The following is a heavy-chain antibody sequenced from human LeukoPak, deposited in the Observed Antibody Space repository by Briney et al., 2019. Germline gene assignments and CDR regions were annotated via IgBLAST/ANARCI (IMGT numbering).Heavy chain of an antibody. J-gene: IGHJ3*02. V-gene: IGHV3-30*15. CDR3: ARTLSRWDDAFDI. Sequence: GGSLRLSCAASGFTFSSYAMHWVRQAPGKRLEWVAVISYDGSNKYYADSVKGRFTISRDNSKNTLYLQMSSLRAEDTAVYYCARTLSRWDDAFDIWGQGTMVTVSS. CDR2: ISYDGSNK. CDR1: GFTFSSYA. D-gene: IGHD1-26*01.